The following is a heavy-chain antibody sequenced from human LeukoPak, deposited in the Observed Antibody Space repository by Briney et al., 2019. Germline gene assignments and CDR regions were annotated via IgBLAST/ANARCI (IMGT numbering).Heavy chain of an antibody. D-gene: IGHD4-17*01. CDR1: GFTFSGSA. V-gene: IGHV3-73*01. Sequence: GGSLRLSCAASGFTFSGSAMHWVRQASGKGLEWVGRIRSKANSYATAYAASVKGRFTISRDDSKNTAYLQMNGLKTEDTAVYYCTRDYGVLFDYWGQGTLVTVSS. CDR2: IRSKANSYAT. J-gene: IGHJ4*02. CDR3: TRDYGVLFDY.